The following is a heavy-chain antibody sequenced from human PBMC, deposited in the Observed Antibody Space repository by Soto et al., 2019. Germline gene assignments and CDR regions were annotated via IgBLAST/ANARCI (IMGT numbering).Heavy chain of an antibody. CDR1: GFTFSSYG. J-gene: IGHJ6*03. D-gene: IGHD3-10*01. V-gene: IGHV3-30*18. CDR3: AKETYYYGSAFPYYYMDV. Sequence: QVQLVESGGGVVQPGRSLRLSCAASGFTFSSYGMHWVRQAPGKGLEWVAVISYDGSNKYYADSVKGRFTISRDNSKNTLYLQMNSLRAADTAVYYCAKETYYYGSAFPYYYMDVWGKGTTVTVSS. CDR2: ISYDGSNK.